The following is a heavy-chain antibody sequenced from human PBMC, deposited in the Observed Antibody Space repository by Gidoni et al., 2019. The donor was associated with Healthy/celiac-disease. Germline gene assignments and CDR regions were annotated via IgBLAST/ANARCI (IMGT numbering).Heavy chain of an antibody. CDR2: ISSNGGST. CDR1: GVTFSSYA. CDR3: VKDLGQWLVQGVFDY. D-gene: IGHD6-19*01. Sequence: EVQMLESGGGLFQPEGSLRLACSASGVTFSSYAMHWVRQAPGKGLEYVSAISSNGGSTYYADSVKGRFTISRDNSKNTLYLQMSSLRAEDTAVYYCVKDLGQWLVQGVFDYWGQGTLVTVSS. V-gene: IGHV3-64D*09. J-gene: IGHJ4*02.